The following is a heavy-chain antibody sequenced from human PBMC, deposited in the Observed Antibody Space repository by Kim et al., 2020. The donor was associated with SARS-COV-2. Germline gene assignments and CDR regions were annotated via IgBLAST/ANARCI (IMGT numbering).Heavy chain of an antibody. CDR3: VTSPHYGDYGCY. CDR1: GFIFSSYA. Sequence: GGSLRLSCAASGFIFSSYAMSWVRQAPGKGLEWVSAISGSGGSTYYADSVKGRFTISRDNTKNTLYLQMNSLRVEDTAVYYCVTSPHYGDYGCYWGQGTLVTVS. CDR2: ISGSGGST. V-gene: IGHV3-23*01. D-gene: IGHD4-17*01. J-gene: IGHJ4*02.